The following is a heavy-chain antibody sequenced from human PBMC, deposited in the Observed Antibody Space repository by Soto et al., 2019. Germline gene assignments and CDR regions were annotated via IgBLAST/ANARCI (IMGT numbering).Heavy chain of an antibody. D-gene: IGHD6-19*01. V-gene: IGHV3-15*07. J-gene: IGHJ4*02. CDR1: GFTFSNAW. CDR2: IKSKTDGGTT. Sequence: EVQLVESGGGLVKPGGSLRLSCAASGFTFSNAWMNWVRQAPGKGLEWVGRIKSKTDGGTTDYAAPVKGRFTISRDDSKNTLYLQKNSLKTEDTAVYYCTTPYSSGWYARDYWGQGTLVTVSS. CDR3: TTPYSSGWYARDY.